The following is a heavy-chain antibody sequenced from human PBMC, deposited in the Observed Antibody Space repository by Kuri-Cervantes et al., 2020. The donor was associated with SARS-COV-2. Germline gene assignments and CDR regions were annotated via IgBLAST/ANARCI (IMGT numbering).Heavy chain of an antibody. CDR1: GFTFSSYW. CDR2: IKQDGSEK. D-gene: IGHD5-12*01. Sequence: GGSLRLSCAASGFTFSSYWMSWVHQAPGKGLEWVANIKQDGSEKYYVDSVEGRFTISRDNSKNSLYLQMNSLRTEDTALYYCAKEDGSGYDLVYWGQGTLVTVSS. V-gene: IGHV3-7*03. J-gene: IGHJ4*02. CDR3: AKEDGSGYDLVY.